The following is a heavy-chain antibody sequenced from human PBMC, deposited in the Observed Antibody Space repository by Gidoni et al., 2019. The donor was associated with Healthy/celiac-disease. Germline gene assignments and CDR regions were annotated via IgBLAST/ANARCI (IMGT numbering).Heavy chain of an antibody. Sequence: EVQLVESGGGLIKPGGSLRLSCAASGFTFSSYSRNWVRQAPGKGLEWVSSISSSSGYIYYADSVKGRFTISRDNAKNSLYLQMNSLRAEDTAVYYCARDEGWGYWGQGTLVTVSS. CDR3: ARDEGWGY. J-gene: IGHJ4*02. CDR2: ISSSSGYI. CDR1: GFTFSSYS. V-gene: IGHV3-21*01. D-gene: IGHD1-26*01.